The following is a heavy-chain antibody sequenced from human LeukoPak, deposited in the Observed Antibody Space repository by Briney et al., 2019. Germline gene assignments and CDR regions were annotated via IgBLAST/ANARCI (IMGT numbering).Heavy chain of an antibody. V-gene: IGHV3-30*04. CDR1: GFTFSSYA. Sequence: PGGSLRLSCAASGFTFSSYAMHWVRQAPGKGLEWVAVISYDGSNKYYADSVKGRFTISRDNSKNTLYLQMNSLRAEDTAVYYCARDHRYGNYGVAYYYYYGMDVWGQGTTVTVSS. CDR3: ARDHRYGNYGVAYYYYYGMDV. D-gene: IGHD3-3*01. J-gene: IGHJ6*02. CDR2: ISYDGSNK.